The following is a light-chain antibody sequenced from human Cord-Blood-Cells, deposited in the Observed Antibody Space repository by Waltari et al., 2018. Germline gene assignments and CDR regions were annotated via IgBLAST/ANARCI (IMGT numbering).Light chain of an antibody. J-gene: IGKJ3*01. Sequence: DIQMTQSPSTLSASVGDRVTITCRASQSSSSWLAWYQQKPGKAPKLLIYKASSLESGVPSRFSGSGSGTEFTLTISSLQPDDFATYYCQQYNSYSTFGPGTKVDIK. CDR2: KAS. V-gene: IGKV1-5*03. CDR3: QQYNSYST. CDR1: QSSSSW.